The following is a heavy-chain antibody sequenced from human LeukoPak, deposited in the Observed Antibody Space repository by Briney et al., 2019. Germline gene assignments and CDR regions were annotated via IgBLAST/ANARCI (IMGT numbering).Heavy chain of an antibody. J-gene: IGHJ3*02. CDR1: GDTFSSYA. V-gene: IGHV1-69*05. CDR2: ITPIFGTA. D-gene: IGHD6-13*01. Sequence: ASVKVSCKASGDTFSSYAFSWVRQAPGQGLEWMGRITPIFGTANYAQKFQDRVTIPTDDSRSTAYMEVISLRSEDTAVYFCARHGLAAQDPFDIWGQGTMVTVSS. CDR3: ARHGLAAQDPFDI.